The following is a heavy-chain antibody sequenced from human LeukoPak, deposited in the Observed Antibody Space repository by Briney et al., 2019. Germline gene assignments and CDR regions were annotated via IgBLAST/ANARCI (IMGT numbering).Heavy chain of an antibody. V-gene: IGHV3-30*18. CDR1: GFTFSSYG. D-gene: IGHD3-10*01. J-gene: IGHJ3*02. Sequence: GGSLRLSCAASGFTFSSYGMHWVRQAPGKGLEWVAVISYDGSNKYYADSVKGRFTISRDNSKNTLYLQMNSLRAEDTAVYYCAKGRNTMVRGALDAFDIWGQGTMVTVSS. CDR3: AKGRNTMVRGALDAFDI. CDR2: ISYDGSNK.